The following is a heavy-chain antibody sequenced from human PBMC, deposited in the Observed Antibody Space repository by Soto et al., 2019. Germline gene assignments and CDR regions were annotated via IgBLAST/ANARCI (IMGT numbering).Heavy chain of an antibody. V-gene: IGHV4-30-4*01. J-gene: IGHJ5*02. Sequence: PSETLSLTCTVSDGSISSGDYYWSWIRQPPGKGLEWIGYIYYSGSTYYNPSLKSRVTISVDTSKNQFSLKLSSVTAADTAVYYCARAMVVTQNWFDPWGQGTLLTVSS. CDR2: IYYSGST. CDR3: ARAMVVTQNWFDP. D-gene: IGHD2-21*02. CDR1: DGSISSGDYY.